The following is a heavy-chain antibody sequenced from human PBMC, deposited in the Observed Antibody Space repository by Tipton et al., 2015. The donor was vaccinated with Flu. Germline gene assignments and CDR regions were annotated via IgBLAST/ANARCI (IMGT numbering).Heavy chain of an antibody. CDR1: GYTFTSNW. D-gene: IGHD2-15*01. CDR3: ARVRTDGNKSSRGRCPPNEYYYNYNALDV. Sequence: VKLVQSGAEVKEAGESLKISCKGSGYTFTSNWIGWVGQMPGQGLEWMGIIYPGDSDTRYSPSFQGQVTISADKSIGTAYLQWSSLKASDTAIYYCARVRTDGNKSSRGRCPPNEYYYNYNALDVWGQGTTVTVSS. CDR2: IYPGDSDT. J-gene: IGHJ6*02. V-gene: IGHV5-51*01.